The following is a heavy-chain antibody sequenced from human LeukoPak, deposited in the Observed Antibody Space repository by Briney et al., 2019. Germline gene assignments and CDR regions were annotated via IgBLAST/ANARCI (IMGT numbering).Heavy chain of an antibody. J-gene: IGHJ6*04. CDR3: ARDPTVGLVILMQGMDV. CDR2: ISGSSYYI. CDR1: GFTFSSYT. Sequence: PGGSLRLSCVASGFTFSSYTMNWVRQTPGKGLEWVSSISGSSYYIYYADSVRGRFTISRDNAKNSLYLQMNSLRAEDTAVYYCARDPTVGLVILMQGMDVWGKGTMVTVSS. D-gene: IGHD3/OR15-3a*01. V-gene: IGHV3-21*01.